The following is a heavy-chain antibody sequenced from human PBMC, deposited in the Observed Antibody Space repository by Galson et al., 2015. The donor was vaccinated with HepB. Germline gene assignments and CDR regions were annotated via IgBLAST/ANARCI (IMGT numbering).Heavy chain of an antibody. CDR2: ISWNSGSI. CDR3: AKAEKWLVSGAFDI. CDR1: GFTFDDYA. V-gene: IGHV3-9*01. D-gene: IGHD6-19*01. J-gene: IGHJ3*02. Sequence: SLRLSCAASGFTFDDYAMHWVRQAPGKGLEWVSGISWNSGSIGYADSVKGRFTISRDNAKNSLYLQMNSLRAEDTALYYCAKAEKWLVSGAFDIWGQGTMVTVSS.